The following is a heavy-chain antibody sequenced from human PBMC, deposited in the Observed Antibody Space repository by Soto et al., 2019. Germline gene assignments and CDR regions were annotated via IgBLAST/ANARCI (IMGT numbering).Heavy chain of an antibody. V-gene: IGHV4-4*02. CDR2: TYHSGTT. CDR3: AREVNSSPARGPNCCDP. CDR1: GDSINNSHW. Sequence: QVQLQESGPGLVQPSGTLSLTCAVSGDSINNSHWWSWVRQTPGKGLEWIGETYHSGTTNYNPSLKTRGTISIDKSKNQFSLKINSVPAADAAVYYCAREVNSSPARGPNCCDPWGQGTLVTVSS. D-gene: IGHD6-13*01. J-gene: IGHJ5*02.